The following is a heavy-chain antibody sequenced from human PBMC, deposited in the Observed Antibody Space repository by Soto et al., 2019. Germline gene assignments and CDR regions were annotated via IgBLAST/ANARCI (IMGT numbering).Heavy chain of an antibody. V-gene: IGHV3-33*01. Sequence: QVQLVESGGGVVKPGGSWRLSVPAPGFTFSPLALHGFARAPGKGLESVAIIWYDGSHEYYADSVKGRFTISRDNSKNTLSLQMNSLTAEDTALYYCARDSAAGRGLDYWGQGTLVTVSS. J-gene: IGHJ4*02. CDR1: GFTFSPLA. CDR2: IWYDGSHE. D-gene: IGHD6-19*01. CDR3: ARDSAAGRGLDY.